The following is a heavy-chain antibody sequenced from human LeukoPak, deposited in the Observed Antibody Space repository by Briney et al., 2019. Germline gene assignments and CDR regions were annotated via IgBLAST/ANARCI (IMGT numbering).Heavy chain of an antibody. D-gene: IGHD6-13*01. V-gene: IGHV1-46*01. J-gene: IGHJ3*02. CDR1: GYTFTSYY. Sequence: GASVKVSCKASGYTFTSYYMHWVRQAPGQGLEWMGIINPSGGSTSYAQKFQGRVTMTRDTSISTAYMELSRLRSDDTAVYYCARGQLPDSSWYDMSAFDIWGQGTMVTVSS. CDR2: INPSGGST. CDR3: ARGQLPDSSWYDMSAFDI.